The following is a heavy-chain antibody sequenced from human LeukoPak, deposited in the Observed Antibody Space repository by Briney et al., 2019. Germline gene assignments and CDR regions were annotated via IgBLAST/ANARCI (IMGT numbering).Heavy chain of an antibody. Sequence: GGSLRLYCAASSFIFSSYGMHRVPQAPGKGLEWGAFIRYDGSNKYYADSVKGRFTISRDKSKNTLYLQMDSLRAEDTAVYYCAKAAYYYDSSGYFDYWGQGTLVTVSS. V-gene: IGHV3-30*02. CDR1: SFIFSSYG. CDR3: AKAAYYYDSSGYFDY. J-gene: IGHJ4*02. CDR2: IRYDGSNK. D-gene: IGHD3-22*01.